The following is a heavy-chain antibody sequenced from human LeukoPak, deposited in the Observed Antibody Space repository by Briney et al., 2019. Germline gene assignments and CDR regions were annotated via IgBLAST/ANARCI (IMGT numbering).Heavy chain of an antibody. V-gene: IGHV3-23*01. CDR3: FTYSSGRPVDY. Sequence: PGGSLRLSCAASGFTFSNYGMSWVRQAPGKGLEWVSAISGSGGNTYYADSVKGRFTISRDNSKNTLYLQMNSLRADDTAVYYCFTYSSGRPVDYWGQGTLVTVSS. D-gene: IGHD6-19*01. CDR2: ISGSGGNT. CDR1: GFTFSNYG. J-gene: IGHJ4*02.